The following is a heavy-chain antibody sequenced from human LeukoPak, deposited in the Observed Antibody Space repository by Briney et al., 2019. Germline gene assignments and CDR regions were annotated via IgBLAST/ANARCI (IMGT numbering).Heavy chain of an antibody. Sequence: QSGGSLRLSCAASGFTFSTYSMNWVRQAPGKGLEWVSYITSSSSIIYYADSVKGRFTISRDNAKNSLYLEMNSLRDEDTAVYYCARDGVVGSTEFDYWGQGTLVTVSS. V-gene: IGHV3-48*02. CDR2: ITSSSSII. J-gene: IGHJ4*02. CDR3: ARDGVVGSTEFDY. D-gene: IGHD1-26*01. CDR1: GFTFSTYS.